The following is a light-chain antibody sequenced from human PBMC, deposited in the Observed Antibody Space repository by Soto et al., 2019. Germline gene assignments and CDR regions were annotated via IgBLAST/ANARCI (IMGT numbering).Light chain of an antibody. J-gene: IGKJ2*01. Sequence: EIVLTQSPATLSLSPGERATLSCRASQSVSSHLAWFQQKPGQAPRLLIYDTINRATGIPARFSGSGSGTDFTLTISSLEPEDFAVYYCQQRSHWPSYTFGQGTKLDIK. CDR3: QQRSHWPSYT. V-gene: IGKV3-11*01. CDR2: DTI. CDR1: QSVSSH.